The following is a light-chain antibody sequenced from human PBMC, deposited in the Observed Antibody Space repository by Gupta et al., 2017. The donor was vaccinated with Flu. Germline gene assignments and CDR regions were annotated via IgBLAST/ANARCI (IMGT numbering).Light chain of an antibody. CDR2: EVR. Sequence: TSSDVGGYNFVSWYQQHPGKAPKLMIYEVRNRPSGVSNRFSGSKSGNTASLTISGLQTEDEPDYYCGSYTSSSTLVFGGGSKLTVL. CDR3: GSYTSSSTLV. J-gene: IGLJ3*02. V-gene: IGLV2-14*01. CDR1: SSDVGGYNF.